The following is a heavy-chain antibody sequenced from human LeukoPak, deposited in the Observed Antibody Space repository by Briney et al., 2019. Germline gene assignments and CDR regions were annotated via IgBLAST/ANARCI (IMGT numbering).Heavy chain of an antibody. Sequence: GGSLRLSCAASGFTISSNYISWVRQAPGKGLEWVSLIYTSGSTYYADSVKGRFTISRDNSKNTLYLQMNSLRAEDTAVYYCARVTTSGSYKFDNWGQGTLVTVSS. CDR1: GFTISSNY. CDR2: IYTSGST. J-gene: IGHJ4*02. V-gene: IGHV3-53*01. D-gene: IGHD3-10*01. CDR3: ARVTTSGSYKFDN.